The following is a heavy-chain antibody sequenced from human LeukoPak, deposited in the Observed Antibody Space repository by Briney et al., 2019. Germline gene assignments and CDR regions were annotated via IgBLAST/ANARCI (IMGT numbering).Heavy chain of an antibody. CDR2: IIPIFGTA. J-gene: IGHJ3*02. CDR3: ARITMVRGVIGAFDI. CDR1: GGTFSSYA. D-gene: IGHD3-10*01. Sequence: ASVKVSCKASGGTFSSYAFSWVRQAPGQGLGWMGGIIPIFGTANYAQKFQGRVTITADESTSTAYMELSSLRSEDTAVYYCARITMVRGVIGAFDIWGQGTMVTVSS. V-gene: IGHV1-69*01.